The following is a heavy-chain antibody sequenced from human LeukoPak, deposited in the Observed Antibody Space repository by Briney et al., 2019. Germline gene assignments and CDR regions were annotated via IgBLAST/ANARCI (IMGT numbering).Heavy chain of an antibody. CDR2: ISGDGGTT. D-gene: IGHD2-8*02. V-gene: IGHV3-43*02. J-gene: IGHJ4*02. CDR1: GFTFEDYA. CDR3: AKDISGGGTGGFDC. Sequence: GGSLRLSCAASGFTFEDYAMHWVRQAPGKGMEWVSLISGDGGTTDYADSVKGRFTIARDNSNNSLYLQMHSLRSEDTALYYCAKDISGGGTGGFDCLGQGTLVTVSS.